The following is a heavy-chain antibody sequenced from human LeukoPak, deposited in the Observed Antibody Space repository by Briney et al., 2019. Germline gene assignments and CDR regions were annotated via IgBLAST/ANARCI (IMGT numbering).Heavy chain of an antibody. CDR3: VRPDRIFGVPAAFDA. D-gene: IGHD3-3*02. CDR1: GGSFSDYP. Sequence: PVKVSCKASGGSFSDYPINWVRQAPGQGLEWLGGIIPKYSASNYAQAFQGRVTITADESTNTVYMEMSGLRPDDTAVYYCVRPDRIFGVPAAFDAWGQGTLVAVSS. V-gene: IGHV1-69*13. J-gene: IGHJ3*01. CDR2: IIPKYSAS.